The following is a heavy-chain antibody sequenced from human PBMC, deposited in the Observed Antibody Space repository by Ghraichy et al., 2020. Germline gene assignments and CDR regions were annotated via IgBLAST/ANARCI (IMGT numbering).Heavy chain of an antibody. V-gene: IGHV3-66*01. CDR3: ARDVGPTAEYFQN. D-gene: IGHD2-15*01. Sequence: GESLNISCAASGFTVRGNFISWVRQAPGKGLEWVSIIYSGGNTHYADSVKGRFTISRDNSKNTVYLQMNSLRDEDTAMYYCARDVGPTAEYFQNWGQGTWSPSRQ. CDR1: GFTVRGNF. J-gene: IGHJ1*01. CDR2: IYSGGNT.